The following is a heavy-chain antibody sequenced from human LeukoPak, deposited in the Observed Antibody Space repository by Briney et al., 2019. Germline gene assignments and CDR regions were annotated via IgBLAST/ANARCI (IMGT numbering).Heavy chain of an antibody. CDR3: ARSDSSGWSYLDY. J-gene: IGHJ4*02. CDR1: GGSLSNYY. V-gene: IGHV4-59*01. Sequence: SETLSLTCTVSGGSLSNYYWSWIRQSPGKGLEWIGYMHYSGSTNYNPSLKSRVTISVDSSKNQFSLKLNSVTAADTAVYYCARSDSSGWSYLDYWGQGTLVTVSS. CDR2: MHYSGST. D-gene: IGHD6-19*01.